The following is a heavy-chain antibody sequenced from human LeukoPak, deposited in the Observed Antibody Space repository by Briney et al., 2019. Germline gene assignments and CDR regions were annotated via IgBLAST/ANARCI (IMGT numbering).Heavy chain of an antibody. V-gene: IGHV4-59*01. CDR3: AGGEVIAAAAAAFDY. J-gene: IGHJ4*02. Sequence: PSETLSLTCTVSGGSISSYYWRWIRQPPGKGLELIGYIYYSGSTNYNPSLKSRVTISVDTSKNQFSLKLSSVTAADTAVYYCAGGEVIAAAAAAFDYWGQGTLVTVSS. CDR1: GGSISSYY. D-gene: IGHD6-13*01. CDR2: IYYSGST.